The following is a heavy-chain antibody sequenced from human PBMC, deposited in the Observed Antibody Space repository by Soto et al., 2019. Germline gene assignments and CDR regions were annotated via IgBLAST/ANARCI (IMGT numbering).Heavy chain of an antibody. V-gene: IGHV3-30*18. J-gene: IGHJ4*02. CDR2: ISYDGSNK. CDR1: GFTFSSYG. CDR3: AKVLTGYYDSSGYYDY. D-gene: IGHD3-22*01. Sequence: PGGSLRLPCAASGFTFSSYGMHWVRQAPGKGLEWVAVISYDGSNKYYADSVKGRFTISRDNSKNTLYLQMNSLRAEDTAVYYCAKVLTGYYDSSGYYDYWGQGTLVTVSS.